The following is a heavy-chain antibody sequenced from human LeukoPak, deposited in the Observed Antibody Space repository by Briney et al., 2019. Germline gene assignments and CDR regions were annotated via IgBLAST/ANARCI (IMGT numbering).Heavy chain of an antibody. Sequence: GGSLRLSCAASGFTFSSYAMHWVRQAPGKGLEWVAVISYDGSNKYYADSVKGRFTISKDNSKNTLYLQMNSLGLEDTAVYYCASSNCDGDCYLDYWGQGTLVTVSS. J-gene: IGHJ4*02. V-gene: IGHV3-30*14. CDR2: ISYDGSNK. CDR3: ASSNCDGDCYLDY. CDR1: GFTFSSYA. D-gene: IGHD2-21*02.